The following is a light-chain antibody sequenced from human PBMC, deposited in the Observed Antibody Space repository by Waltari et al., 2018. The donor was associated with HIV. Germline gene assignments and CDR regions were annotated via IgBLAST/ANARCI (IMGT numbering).Light chain of an antibody. V-gene: IGKV4-1*01. CDR1: QSVLYNSDNKNY. J-gene: IGKJ1*01. CDR2: WAS. Sequence: VLTQSPDSLAVSLGERATINCKSSQSVLYNSDNKNYLAWYQQKPGQPPNLLISWASTRESGVPDRFSGSGSGTDLTLTISSLQDEDVAIYYCQQYHTSWTFGQGTKVEIK. CDR3: QQYHTSWT.